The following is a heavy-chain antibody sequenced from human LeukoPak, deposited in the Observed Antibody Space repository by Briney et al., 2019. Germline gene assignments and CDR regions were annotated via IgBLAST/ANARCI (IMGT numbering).Heavy chain of an antibody. J-gene: IGHJ6*03. D-gene: IGHD6-19*01. Sequence: ASVKVSCKASGYTFTSYDINWVRQATGQGLEWMGWMNPNSGNTGYAQKFQGRVTITRNTSISKAYMELSSLRSEDTAVYYCARGKVGVYSSGWHGRTNYYYYYMDVWGKGTTVTVSS. CDR2: MNPNSGNT. CDR3: ARGKVGVYSSGWHGRTNYYYYYMDV. V-gene: IGHV1-8*01. CDR1: GYTFTSYD.